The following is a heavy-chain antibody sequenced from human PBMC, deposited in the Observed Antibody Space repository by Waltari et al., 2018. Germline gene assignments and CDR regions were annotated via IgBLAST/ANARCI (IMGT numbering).Heavy chain of an antibody. CDR1: GFSLSSYW. CDR3: ARLGCSGGSCSP. CDR2: INSDGSST. J-gene: IGHJ5*02. V-gene: IGHV3-74*01. Sequence: EVQVVESGGGVVQPGGSLRLSCAASGFSLSSYWVHWVRQAPGKGLVWVSRINSDGSSTSYADFVKGRFTISRDNAKNMVYLQMSSLGVDDTAVYYCARLGCSGGSCSPWGQGTLVSVSS. D-gene: IGHD2-15*01.